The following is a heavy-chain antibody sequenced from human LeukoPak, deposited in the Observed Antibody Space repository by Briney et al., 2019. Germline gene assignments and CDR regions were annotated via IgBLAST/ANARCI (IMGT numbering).Heavy chain of an antibody. J-gene: IGHJ4*02. CDR2: ISYDGSNK. D-gene: IGHD1-26*01. CDR3: ARTVGATTWNFDY. V-gene: IGHV3-30-3*01. Sequence: PGGSLRLSCAASGFTFSSYAMHWVRQAPGKGLEWVAVISYDGSNKYYADSVKGRFTISRDNSKNTLYLQMNSLRAEDTAVYYCARTVGATTWNFDYWGQGTLVTVSS. CDR1: GFTFSSYA.